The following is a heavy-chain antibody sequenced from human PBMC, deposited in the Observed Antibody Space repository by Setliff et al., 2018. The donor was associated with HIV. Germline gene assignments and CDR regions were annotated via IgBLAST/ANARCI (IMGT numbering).Heavy chain of an antibody. CDR2: IYYSGST. CDR1: GGSISSSSYY. J-gene: IGHJ4*02. CDR3: ARGSHGARASKIDSSGYYLVY. V-gene: IGHV4-39*07. Sequence: PSETLSLTCTVSGGSISSSSYYWGWIRQPPGKGLEWIGSIYYSGSTYYNPSLKSRVTISVDTSKNQFSLKLSSVTAADTAVYYCARGSHGARASKIDSSGYYLVYWGQGTLVTVSS. D-gene: IGHD3-22*01.